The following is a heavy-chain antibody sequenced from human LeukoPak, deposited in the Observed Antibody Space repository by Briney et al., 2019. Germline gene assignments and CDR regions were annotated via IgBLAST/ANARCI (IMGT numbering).Heavy chain of an antibody. D-gene: IGHD6-13*01. CDR3: AREGFRIAAAGPTPYYYYYYGIDV. CDR2: ISAYNGNT. CDR1: GYTFTSYG. Sequence: ASVKVSCKASGYTFTSYGISWVRQAAGQGLEWMGWISAYNGNTNYAQKLQGRGTITTDTSTSTAYMELRSLRSDDTAVYYCAREGFRIAAAGPTPYYYYYYGIDVWGQGTTVTVSS. V-gene: IGHV1-18*01. J-gene: IGHJ6*02.